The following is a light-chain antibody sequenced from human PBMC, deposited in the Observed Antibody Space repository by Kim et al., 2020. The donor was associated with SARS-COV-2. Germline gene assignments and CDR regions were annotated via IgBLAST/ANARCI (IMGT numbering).Light chain of an antibody. Sequence: ASRPTIRITCEGVIRQTYDESCYQLKPGPAPILVIYDVINRPSGIPGRFSASSSGNTATLTIAEAQAEGEADYNCISRDSSCNSYFFGTGTKVTVL. V-gene: IGLV3-19*01. CDR1: IRQTYD. J-gene: IGLJ1*01. CDR2: DVI. CDR3: ISRDSSCNSYF.